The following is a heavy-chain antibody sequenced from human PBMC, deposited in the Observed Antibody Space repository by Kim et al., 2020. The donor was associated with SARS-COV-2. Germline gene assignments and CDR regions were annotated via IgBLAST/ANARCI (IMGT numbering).Heavy chain of an antibody. CDR1: GGSFSGYY. CDR3: ARGWPTSPLRYFDWSKFDP. Sequence: SETLSLTCAVYGGSFSGYYWSWIRQPPGKGLEWIGEINHSGSTNYNPSLKSRVTISVDTSKNQFSLKLSSVTAADTAVYYCARGWPTSPLRYFDWSKFDPWGQGTLVTVSS. CDR2: INHSGST. J-gene: IGHJ5*02. V-gene: IGHV4-34*01. D-gene: IGHD3-9*01.